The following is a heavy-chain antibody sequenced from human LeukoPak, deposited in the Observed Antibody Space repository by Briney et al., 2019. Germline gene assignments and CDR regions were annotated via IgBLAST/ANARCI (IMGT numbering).Heavy chain of an antibody. V-gene: IGHV3-30*04. J-gene: IGHJ3*01. Sequence: GSLRLSCAASGFTFSNYAMHWARQAPGKGLEWVTVISYDGTIKSYADSVRGRFTISRDNSKDTLYLQMNSLRDEDTAVYYCARTLVKRKSGAFDVWGQGTMVIVSS. CDR1: GFTFSNYA. CDR2: ISYDGTIK. CDR3: ARTLVKRKSGAFDV. D-gene: IGHD6-6*01.